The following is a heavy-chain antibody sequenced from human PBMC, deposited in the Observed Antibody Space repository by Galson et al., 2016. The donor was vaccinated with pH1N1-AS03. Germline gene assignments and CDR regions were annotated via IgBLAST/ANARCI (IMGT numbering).Heavy chain of an antibody. CDR1: GFTVWSSN. D-gene: IGHD4-17*01. Sequence: SLRLSCAVSGFTVWSSNMNWIRQAPGKGLEWVALVSKDGNNKKYADSVKGRFTISRDNPKNTVYLQMNNVRAEDAAVYYCVKRMTTVTSGDWFFDLWGRGTLVTVFS. J-gene: IGHJ2*01. CDR3: VKRMTTVTSGDWFFDL. CDR2: VSKDGNNK. V-gene: IGHV3-30*03.